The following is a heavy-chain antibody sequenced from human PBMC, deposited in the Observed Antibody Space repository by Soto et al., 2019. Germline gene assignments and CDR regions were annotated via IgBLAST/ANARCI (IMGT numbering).Heavy chain of an antibody. V-gene: IGHV4-30-4*02. CDR2: IFYNGDT. D-gene: IGHD4-4*01. Sequence: PSETLSLTCTVSGGSISNPDHYWSWIRQPPGKGLEWIGSIFYNGDTYYNPSLESRLSISVDTSKNQYPLSLSSVTASDTAVYFFAREVRLQSLDYWGQGTLVTGSS. J-gene: IGHJ4*02. CDR1: GGSISNPDHY. CDR3: AREVRLQSLDY.